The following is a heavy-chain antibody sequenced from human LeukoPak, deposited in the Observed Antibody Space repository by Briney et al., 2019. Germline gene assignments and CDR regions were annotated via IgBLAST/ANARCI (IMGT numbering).Heavy chain of an antibody. Sequence: GGSLRLSCAASGLTFSSYEMNWVRQAPGKGLEWVSYISSSGSTIYYADSVKGRFTISRDNAKNSLYLQMNSLRAEDTAVYYCARDFTYGSGSYYNGGFDYWGQGTLVTVSS. D-gene: IGHD3-10*01. J-gene: IGHJ4*02. CDR1: GLTFSSYE. V-gene: IGHV3-48*03. CDR3: ARDFTYGSGSYYNGGFDY. CDR2: ISSSGSTI.